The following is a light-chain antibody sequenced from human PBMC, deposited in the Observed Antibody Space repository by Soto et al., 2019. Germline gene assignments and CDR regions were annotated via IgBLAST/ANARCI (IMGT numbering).Light chain of an antibody. CDR1: QNINRW. Sequence: DIPMTQSPYTLSASVGDRVTITCRASQNINRWLAWYQQKPGKAPKLLISKASTLESGVPSRFSGSGSGTEFTLTISSLQPDDFATYYCQQYNTYLWTFGQGTKVEIK. CDR3: QQYNTYLWT. V-gene: IGKV1-5*03. CDR2: KAS. J-gene: IGKJ1*01.